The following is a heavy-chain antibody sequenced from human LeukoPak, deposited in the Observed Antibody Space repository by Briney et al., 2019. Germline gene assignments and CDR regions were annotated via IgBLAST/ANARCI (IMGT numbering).Heavy chain of an antibody. CDR1: GFTFSSYA. CDR3: ASPITMVRGVIINSDRYRDY. CDR2: ISGSGGST. D-gene: IGHD3-10*01. V-gene: IGHV3-23*01. Sequence: GGSLRLSCAASGFTFSSYAMSGVRQAPGTGLDWVSGISGSGGSTYYADSVKRRFTISRDNSKNTLYLKMNSLRAEDTAVYYCASPITMVRGVIINSDRYRDYWGQGTLVTVSS. J-gene: IGHJ4*02.